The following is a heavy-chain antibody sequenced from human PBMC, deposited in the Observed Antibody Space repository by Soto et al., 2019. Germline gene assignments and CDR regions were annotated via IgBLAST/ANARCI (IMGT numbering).Heavy chain of an antibody. V-gene: IGHV3-53*02. D-gene: IGHD2-2*02. J-gene: IGHJ6*02. CDR2: NYTDAST. Sequence: EVQLVETGGDLIQSGGSLRLSCAASGFAVSSSYMMWVRQAPGKGLEWISVNYTDASTHYADSVKGRFTISRDDSRNRLYLKKNSLRVENTAVYYCARDPPIPSDYAMDVWGQGTTVIVSS. CDR1: GFAVSSSY. CDR3: ARDPPIPSDYAMDV.